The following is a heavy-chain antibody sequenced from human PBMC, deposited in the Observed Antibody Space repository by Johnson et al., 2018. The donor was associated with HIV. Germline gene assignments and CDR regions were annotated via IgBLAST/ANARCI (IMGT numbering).Heavy chain of an antibody. CDR2: ISYDGSNK. Sequence: QVLLVESGGGVVQPGRSLRLSCAASGFTFSSYAMHWVRQAPGKWLEWVAVISYDGSNKYYADSVKGRFTISRDNSRNSLFLQMNSLRAEDTALYYCARDESGSSWAFDIWGQGTMVTVSS. CDR3: ARDESGSSWAFDI. CDR1: GFTFSSYA. J-gene: IGHJ3*02. D-gene: IGHD6-13*01. V-gene: IGHV3-30*04.